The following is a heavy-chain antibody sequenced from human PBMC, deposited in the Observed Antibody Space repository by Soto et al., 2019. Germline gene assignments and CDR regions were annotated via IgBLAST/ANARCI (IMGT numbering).Heavy chain of an antibody. J-gene: IGHJ5*02. Sequence: SETLSLTCTVSGGSISSYYWSWIRQPPGKGLEWIGYIYYSGTINYNPSLKSRVTISLDTSKNQFSLKLRSVTAADTAVYYCATVTITAAGNWFDPWGQGALVTVSS. CDR3: ATVTITAAGNWFDP. D-gene: IGHD6-13*01. CDR1: GGSISSYY. CDR2: IYYSGTI. V-gene: IGHV4-59*01.